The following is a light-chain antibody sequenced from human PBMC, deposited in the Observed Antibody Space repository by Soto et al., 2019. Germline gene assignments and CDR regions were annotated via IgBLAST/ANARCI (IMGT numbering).Light chain of an antibody. V-gene: IGKV3-15*01. Sequence: EIVMTQSPATLSVSPGERATLSCRASQSVSSNLAWYQQKPSQAPRLLIYGASTRATGIPARFSGSGSGTEFTRTISSLQSEDFAVYYCQQYNNWPETFGQGNKVEIK. CDR1: QSVSSN. CDR2: GAS. J-gene: IGKJ1*01. CDR3: QQYNNWPET.